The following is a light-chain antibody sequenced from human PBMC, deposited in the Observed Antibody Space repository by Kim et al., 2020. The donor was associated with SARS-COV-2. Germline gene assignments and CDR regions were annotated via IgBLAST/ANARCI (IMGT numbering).Light chain of an antibody. CDR3: QQYDSSLWT. J-gene: IGKJ1*01. Sequence: SPGERATLSWRASQSVGDNDLAWYQQKPGQAPKLIIYGASSRATGIQDRFSGSGSGTDFTLTISKLEPEDIAVYYCQQYDSSLWTFGQGTKVDIK. CDR2: GAS. CDR1: QSVGDND. V-gene: IGKV3-20*01.